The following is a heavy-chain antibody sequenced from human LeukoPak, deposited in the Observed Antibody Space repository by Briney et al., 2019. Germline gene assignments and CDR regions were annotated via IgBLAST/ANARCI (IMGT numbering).Heavy chain of an antibody. CDR3: ARHSLGRSLEYFANGGNWFDP. CDR1: GGSISSYY. Sequence: SETLSLTCTVSGGSISSYYWSWIRQPPGKGLEWIGYIYTSGSTNYNPSLKSRVTISVDTSKNQFSLKLSSVTAADTAVYYCARHSLGRSLEYFANGGNWFDPWGQGTLVTVSS. V-gene: IGHV4-4*09. J-gene: IGHJ5*02. CDR2: IYTSGST. D-gene: IGHD3-3*01.